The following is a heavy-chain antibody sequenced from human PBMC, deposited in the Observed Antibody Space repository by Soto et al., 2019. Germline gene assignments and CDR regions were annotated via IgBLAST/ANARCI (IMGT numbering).Heavy chain of an antibody. J-gene: IGHJ4*02. D-gene: IGHD3-10*01. V-gene: IGHV4-30-4*01. CDR3: ARVAGYYGSGSPVRDY. CDR1: GGSISSGDYY. Sequence: PSETLSLTCTVPGGSISSGDYYWSWIRQPPGKGLEWIGCIYYSGSTYYNRSLKSRVTISVDTSKNQFSLKLSSVTAADTAVYYCARVAGYYGSGSPVRDYWGQGTLVTVSS. CDR2: IYYSGST.